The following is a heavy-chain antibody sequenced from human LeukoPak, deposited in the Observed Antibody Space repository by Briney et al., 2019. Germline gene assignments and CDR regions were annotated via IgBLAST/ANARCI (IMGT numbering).Heavy chain of an antibody. Sequence: PGGSLRLSCAASGFTFSTYGMHWVRQAPGKGLEWVAVISYDGSNKYYADSVKGRFTISRDNSKNTLYLQMNSLRAEDTAVYYCAKDLLAPLLDVWGQGTTVTVSS. V-gene: IGHV3-30*18. CDR2: ISYDGSNK. CDR1: GFTFSTYG. J-gene: IGHJ6*02. CDR3: AKDLLAPLLDV.